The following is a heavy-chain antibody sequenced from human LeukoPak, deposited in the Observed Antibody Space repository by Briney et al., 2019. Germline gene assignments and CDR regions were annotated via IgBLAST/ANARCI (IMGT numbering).Heavy chain of an antibody. Sequence: GGSLRLSCAASGFTFNTYTMNWVRQAPGKGLEWVSSITASSTAIYSADSVKGRFTISRDNAKNSLYLQMNSLRAEDTAVYYCARVQRELFLKYYFDYWGQGTLVTVSS. CDR3: ARVQRELFLKYYFDY. V-gene: IGHV3-21*01. D-gene: IGHD3-10*01. CDR2: ITASSTAI. J-gene: IGHJ4*02. CDR1: GFTFNTYT.